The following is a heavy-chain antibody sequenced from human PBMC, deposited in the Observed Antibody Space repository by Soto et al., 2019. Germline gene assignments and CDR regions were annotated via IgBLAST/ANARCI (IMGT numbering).Heavy chain of an antibody. V-gene: IGHV3-23*01. CDR1: AFTFSSDG. D-gene: IGHD3-10*01. CDR3: AKTLNYYGSGSPDY. Sequence: PGWSLRLSCAASAFTFSSDGMGWVRQAPGKGLEWVSAISGGGDNTYYADSVKGRFTISRDNSKNTLYLQMNSLTAEDTAVYYCAKTLNYYGSGSPDYWGQGTLVTVSS. J-gene: IGHJ4*02. CDR2: ISGGGDNT.